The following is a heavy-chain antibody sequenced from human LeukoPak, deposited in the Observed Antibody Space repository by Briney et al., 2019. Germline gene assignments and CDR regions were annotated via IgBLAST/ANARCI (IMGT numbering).Heavy chain of an antibody. CDR2: IIPIFGTA. Sequence: ASVKVSCKASGGTFSSYAISWVRQAPGQGLEWMGGIIPIFGTANYAQKFQGRVTITADESTSTAYMELSSLRSEDTAVYYCARDRPNDFWSGYLTDQNCYYYYYMDVWGKGTTVTVSS. V-gene: IGHV1-69*13. D-gene: IGHD3-3*01. CDR3: ARDRPNDFWSGYLTDQNCYYYYYMDV. CDR1: GGTFSSYA. J-gene: IGHJ6*03.